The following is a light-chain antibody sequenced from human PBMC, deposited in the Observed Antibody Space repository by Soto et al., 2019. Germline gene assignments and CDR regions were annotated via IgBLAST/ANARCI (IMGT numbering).Light chain of an antibody. J-gene: IGLJ2*01. V-gene: IGLV2-11*01. Sequence: QSALTQPRSVSGSPGQSVTISCTGTISDVAGYNYVSWYQHHPGKAPKLLISDVTKRPSWVPDRFSGSKSGSTASLTISELQAEDEAVYYCSSYAGSNNLVFGGGTKLTVL. CDR3: SSYAGSNNLV. CDR1: ISDVAGYNY. CDR2: DVT.